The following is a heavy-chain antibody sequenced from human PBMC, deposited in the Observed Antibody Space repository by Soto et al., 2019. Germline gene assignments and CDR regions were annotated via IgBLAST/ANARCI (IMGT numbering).Heavy chain of an antibody. Sequence: SETLSLTCAVYGGSFSGYYWSWIRQPPGKGLEWIGEINHSGSTNYNPSLKSPVTISVDTSKNQFSLKLSSVTAADTAVYYCARGGGLEPFDYWGQGTLVTVSS. CDR3: ARGGGLEPFDY. D-gene: IGHD1-1*01. J-gene: IGHJ4*02. CDR1: GGSFSGYY. V-gene: IGHV4-34*01. CDR2: INHSGST.